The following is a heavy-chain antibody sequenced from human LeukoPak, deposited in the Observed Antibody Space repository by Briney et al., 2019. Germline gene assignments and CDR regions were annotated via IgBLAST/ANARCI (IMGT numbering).Heavy chain of an antibody. CDR3: VKDPPERYYFDF. V-gene: IGHV3-9*01. Sequence: PAGRSLRLSCAASGFSVDEYGMGWVRHVPGKGREWHLGISCNLPDITYADSVKVRFTVSRDNARNSLYLQMDSLRREDSALYYCVKDPPERYYFDFWGQGTLVSVSS. CDR1: GFSVDEYG. CDR2: ISCNLPDI. J-gene: IGHJ4*02. D-gene: IGHD5-24*01.